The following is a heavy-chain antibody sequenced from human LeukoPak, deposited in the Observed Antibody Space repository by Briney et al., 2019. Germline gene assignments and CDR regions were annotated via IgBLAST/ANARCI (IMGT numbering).Heavy chain of an antibody. CDR3: ARLGGGLSAAGTGWFDP. CDR2: IYYSGST. V-gene: IGHV4-59*08. CDR1: GGSISSYY. D-gene: IGHD6-13*01. Sequence: SETLSLTCTVSGGSISSYYWSWIRQPPGKGLEWIGYIYYSGSTNYNPSLKSRVTISVDTSKNQFSLKLSSVTAADTAVYYCARLGGGLSAAGTGWFDPWGQGTLVTVSS. J-gene: IGHJ5*02.